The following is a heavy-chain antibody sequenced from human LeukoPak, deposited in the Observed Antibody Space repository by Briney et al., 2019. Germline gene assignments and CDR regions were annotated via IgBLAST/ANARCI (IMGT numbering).Heavy chain of an antibody. CDR2: ISGSGGST. V-gene: IGHV3-23*01. Sequence: GGSLRLSCATSGFIFSSYAMSWVRQAPGRGLEWVSSISGSGGSTYYADSVKGRFTISRDNSKNTLYLQMNSLRAEDTAVYYCAKDPPFWSGSYFDYWGQGTLVTVSS. D-gene: IGHD3-3*01. CDR1: GFIFSSYA. CDR3: AKDPPFWSGSYFDY. J-gene: IGHJ4*02.